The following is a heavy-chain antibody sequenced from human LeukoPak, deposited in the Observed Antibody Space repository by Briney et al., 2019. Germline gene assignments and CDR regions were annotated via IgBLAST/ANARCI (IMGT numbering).Heavy chain of an antibody. Sequence: ASVKVSCKASGYTFTSYDINWVRQATGQGLEWMGWINPNSGGTNYAQKFQGRVTMTRDTSISTAYMELSRLRSDDTAVYYCARDRANWGFDYWGQGTLVTVSS. CDR3: ARDRANWGFDY. D-gene: IGHD7-27*01. CDR2: INPNSGGT. CDR1: GYTFTSYD. J-gene: IGHJ4*02. V-gene: IGHV1-2*02.